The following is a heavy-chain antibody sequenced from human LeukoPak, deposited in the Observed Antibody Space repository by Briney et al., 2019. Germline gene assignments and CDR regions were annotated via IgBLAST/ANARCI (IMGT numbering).Heavy chain of an antibody. Sequence: PGTSLRLSCAASGFTFSSFAMSWVRRAPGQGLEWVSSISGSGGATYYADSVKGRFTISRDNSENTLYLQINSLRAEDTAVFYCAKNYGSGTYYNYFDSWGQGTLVTVSS. J-gene: IGHJ4*02. V-gene: IGHV3-23*01. CDR2: ISGSGGAT. CDR3: AKNYGSGTYYNYFDS. CDR1: GFTFSSFA. D-gene: IGHD3-10*01.